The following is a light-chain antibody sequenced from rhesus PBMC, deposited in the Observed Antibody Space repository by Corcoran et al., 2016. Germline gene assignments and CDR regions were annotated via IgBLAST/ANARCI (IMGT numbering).Light chain of an antibody. Sequence: DIQMTQSPSSLSASVGDRVTITCRASQGISTYLNWYQQKPGKAPKRLIYAASSLESGFPSRFSGSGSGTDFSLTISSLQPEDFATYYCLQYTSDPYSFGQGTKVEIK. CDR2: AAS. CDR1: QGISTY. CDR3: LQYTSDPYS. V-gene: IGKV1-43*02. J-gene: IGKJ2*01.